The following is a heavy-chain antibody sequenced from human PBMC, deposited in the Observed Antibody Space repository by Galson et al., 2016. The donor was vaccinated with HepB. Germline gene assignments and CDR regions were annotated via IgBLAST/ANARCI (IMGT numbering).Heavy chain of an antibody. V-gene: IGHV3-9*01. CDR3: AKGYASGSYHDLDY. Sequence: SLRLSCAASGFTFDEYAMHWVRQAPGKGLEWVSGLSWNSGNIGYADSVKGRFTISRDNAKKSLYLQMNSLRAEDTALYYCAKGYASGSYHDLDYWGQGILVTVSS. D-gene: IGHD3-10*01. CDR1: GFTFDEYA. CDR2: LSWNSGNI. J-gene: IGHJ4*02.